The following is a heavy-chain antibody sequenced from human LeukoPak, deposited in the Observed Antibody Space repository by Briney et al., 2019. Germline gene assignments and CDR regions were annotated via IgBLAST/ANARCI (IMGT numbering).Heavy chain of an antibody. D-gene: IGHD1-26*01. Sequence: GESLKISCKGSGYSFTSYWIGWVRQMPGKGLEWMGIIYPGDSDTRYSPSFQGQVTISADKSISTAYLQWSSLKASDTAMYYCARQVSAERGGLYYYYGMDVWGQGTTVTVSS. CDR1: GYSFTSYW. CDR3: ARQVSAERGGLYYYYGMDV. V-gene: IGHV5-51*01. CDR2: IYPGDSDT. J-gene: IGHJ6*02.